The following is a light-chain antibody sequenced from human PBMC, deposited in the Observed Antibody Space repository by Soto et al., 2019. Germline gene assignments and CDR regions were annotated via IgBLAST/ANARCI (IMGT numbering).Light chain of an antibody. J-gene: IGLJ1*01. CDR2: DVS. CDR1: SSDVGGYNY. CDR3: GSYTSSSTCV. V-gene: IGLV2-14*01. Sequence: QSALTQPASVSGSPGQSITISCTGTSSDVGGYNYVSWYQQHPGKAPKLMIYDVSNRPSGVSNRFSGSKSGNTASLTISGLQAEDEADYYCGSYTSSSTCVFGTGTELTVL.